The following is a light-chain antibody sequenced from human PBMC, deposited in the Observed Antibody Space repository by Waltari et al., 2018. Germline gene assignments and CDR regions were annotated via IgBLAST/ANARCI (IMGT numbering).Light chain of an antibody. CDR2: AAS. CDR1: QSISSY. V-gene: IGKV1-39*01. Sequence: DIQMTQSPSSLSTSVGDRVTITCRASQSISSYLSWYQHKPGKAPKLLIYAASSLQSGVPSRFSGSGSGTDFTLTISSLQPEDFATYYCQQSNSTPLTFGGGTKVEIK. J-gene: IGKJ4*01. CDR3: QQSNSTPLT.